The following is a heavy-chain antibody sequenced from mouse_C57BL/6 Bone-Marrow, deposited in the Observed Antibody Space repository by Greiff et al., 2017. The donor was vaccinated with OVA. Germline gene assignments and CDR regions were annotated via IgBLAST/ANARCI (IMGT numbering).Heavy chain of an antibody. D-gene: IGHD2-4*01. CDR1: GFTFSNYW. J-gene: IGHJ3*01. CDR2: IRLKSDNYAT. V-gene: IGHV6-3*01. CDR3: TGGIYYDYDGFAY. Sequence: EVKVEESGGGLVQPGGSMKLSCVASGFTFSNYWMNWVRQSPEKGLELVAQIRLKSDNYATHYAESVKGRFTISRDDSKSSVYLQMNNLRAEDTGIYYCTGGIYYDYDGFAYWGQGTLVTVSA.